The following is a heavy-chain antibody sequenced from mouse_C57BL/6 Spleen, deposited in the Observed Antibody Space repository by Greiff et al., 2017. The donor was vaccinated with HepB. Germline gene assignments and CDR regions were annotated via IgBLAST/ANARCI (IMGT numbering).Heavy chain of an antibody. CDR2: IDPEDGET. D-gene: IGHD1-1*01. CDR3: ARSPFITTVVRWYFDV. Sequence: EVKLMESGAELVKPGASVKLSCTASGFNIKDYYMHWVKQRTEQGLEWIGRIDPEDGETKYAPKFQGKATITADTSSNTAYLQLSSLTSEDTAVYYCARSPFITTVVRWYFDVWGTGTTVTVSS. CDR1: GFNIKDYY. J-gene: IGHJ1*03. V-gene: IGHV14-2*01.